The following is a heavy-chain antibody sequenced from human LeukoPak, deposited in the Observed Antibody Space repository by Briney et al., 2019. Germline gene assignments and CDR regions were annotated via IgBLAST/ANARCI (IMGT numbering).Heavy chain of an antibody. J-gene: IGHJ6*02. Sequence: KPGGSLRLSCAASGFTFSDYYMSWIRQAPGKGLEWVSYISSSSSYTNYADSVKGRFTISRDNAKNSLYLQMNSLRAEDTAVYYCARDRALRYFDWLSQGPSNYYYGMGVWGQGTTVTVSS. D-gene: IGHD3-9*01. CDR2: ISSSSSYT. CDR3: ARDRALRYFDWLSQGPSNYYYGMGV. V-gene: IGHV3-11*05. CDR1: GFTFSDYY.